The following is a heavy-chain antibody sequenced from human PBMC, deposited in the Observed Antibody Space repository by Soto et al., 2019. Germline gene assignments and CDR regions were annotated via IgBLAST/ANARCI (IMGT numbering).Heavy chain of an antibody. Sequence: QVQLQESGPGLVKPSETLSLTCTVSGGSISSYYWSWIRQPPGKGLEWIGYIYYSGSTNYNPSLNRRVTISVDTSQNQFSLTLSSVTAADTAVYYCARGIAVAAPGVFDYWGQGTLVTVSS. CDR3: ARGIAVAAPGVFDY. CDR2: IYYSGST. D-gene: IGHD6-19*01. CDR1: GGSISSYY. J-gene: IGHJ4*02. V-gene: IGHV4-59*01.